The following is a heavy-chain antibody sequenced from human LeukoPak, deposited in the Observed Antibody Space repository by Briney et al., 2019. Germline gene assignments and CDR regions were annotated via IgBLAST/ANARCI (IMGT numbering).Heavy chain of an antibody. CDR3: ARGGPVFYYDSSGYPKLTFDY. CDR1: GGSISSYY. J-gene: IGHJ4*02. D-gene: IGHD3-22*01. Sequence: KPSETLSLTCTVSGGSISSYYWSWIRQPPGKGLEWIGYIYYSGSTNYNPSLKSRVTISVDTSKNQFSLKLSSVTAADTAVYYCARGGPVFYYDSSGYPKLTFDYWGQGTLVTVSS. CDR2: IYYSGST. V-gene: IGHV4-59*01.